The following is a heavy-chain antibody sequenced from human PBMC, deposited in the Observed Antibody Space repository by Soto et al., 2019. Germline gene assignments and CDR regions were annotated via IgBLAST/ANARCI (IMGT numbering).Heavy chain of an antibody. CDR3: ARWYGGSLDY. Sequence: QVQLQESGPGLVKPSETLSLTCTVSGGSISSYYWSWIRQPPGKGLEWIGYIYYSGSTNYNPSLXGXVXLXLDTSKNQFSLKLSSVTAADTAVYYCARWYGGSLDYWGQGTLVTVSS. V-gene: IGHV4-59*01. CDR2: IYYSGST. D-gene: IGHD4-17*01. CDR1: GGSISSYY. J-gene: IGHJ4*02.